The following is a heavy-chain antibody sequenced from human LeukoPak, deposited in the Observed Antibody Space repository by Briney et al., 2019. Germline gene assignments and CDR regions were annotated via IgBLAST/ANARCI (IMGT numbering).Heavy chain of an antibody. D-gene: IGHD3-22*01. CDR3: AKNYVLDYYHSSGQTGY. J-gene: IGHJ4*02. CDR1: GFTFSSYD. V-gene: IGHV3-23*01. CDR2: ISGSGGST. Sequence: GGSLRLSCAASGFTFSSYDMSWVRQAPGKGLQWVSGISGSGGSTYYADSVKGRFTISRDNSKNTLYLQMNSLRAEDTAVYYCAKNYVLDYYHSSGQTGYWGQGILVTVSS.